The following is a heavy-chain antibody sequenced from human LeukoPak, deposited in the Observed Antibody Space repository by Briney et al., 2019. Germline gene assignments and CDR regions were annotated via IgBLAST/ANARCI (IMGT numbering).Heavy chain of an antibody. V-gene: IGHV3-21*01. CDR3: ASVGGFTYGIDC. CDR2: ISSTSSSI. J-gene: IGHJ4*02. Sequence: GGSLRLSCAASGFTFRNSAMNWVRQAPGKGLEWVSSISSTSSSIYYADSVKGRFTISRDNAKNSLYLQMNSLRVEDTAVYYCASVGGFTYGIDCWGQGALVTVSS. CDR1: GFTFRNSA. D-gene: IGHD5-18*01.